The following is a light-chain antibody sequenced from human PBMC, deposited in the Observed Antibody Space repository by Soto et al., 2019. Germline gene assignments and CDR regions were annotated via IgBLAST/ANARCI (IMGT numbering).Light chain of an antibody. CDR3: QQYHSWPA. CDR1: QSLGSD. J-gene: IGKJ1*01. Sequence: DIVMTQSPGTLSLSPGDTATLSCRASQSLGSDLAWYQQKPGQAPRLLIFGASARPTGIPARISGSGSGTEFTLTISSLRSEDFAVYYCQQYHSWPAFGRGTKVDIK. V-gene: IGKV3-15*01. CDR2: GAS.